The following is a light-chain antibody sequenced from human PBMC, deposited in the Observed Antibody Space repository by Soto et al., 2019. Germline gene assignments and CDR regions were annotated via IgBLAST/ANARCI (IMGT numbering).Light chain of an antibody. CDR3: QSYGSSLSGSYV. CDR2: GNS. Sequence: QSVLTQPPSVSGAPGQRVNISCTGSSSNIGAGYDVHWYQQLPGTAPKLLIYGNSNRPSGVPDRFSGSKSDTSASLAITGLQAEDEADYYCQSYGSSLSGSYVFGTGTKVTVL. J-gene: IGLJ1*01. V-gene: IGLV1-40*01. CDR1: SSNIGAGYD.